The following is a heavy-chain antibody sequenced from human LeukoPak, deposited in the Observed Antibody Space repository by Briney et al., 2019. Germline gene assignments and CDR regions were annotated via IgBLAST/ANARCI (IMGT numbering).Heavy chain of an antibody. CDR2: IIPIFGTA. CDR1: GGTFSSYA. J-gene: IGHJ5*02. D-gene: IGHD3-22*01. V-gene: IGHV1-69*01. Sequence: SVKVSCKASGGTFSSYAISWVRQAPGQGLEWMGGIIPIFGTANYAQKFQGRVTITADESTSTAYMELSSLRSEDTAVYYCARDGDYYDSSGYPGWFDPWGQGTLVTVSS. CDR3: ARDGDYYDSSGYPGWFDP.